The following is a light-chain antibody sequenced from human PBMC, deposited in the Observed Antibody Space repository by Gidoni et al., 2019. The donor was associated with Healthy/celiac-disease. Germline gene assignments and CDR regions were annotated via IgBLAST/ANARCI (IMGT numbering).Light chain of an antibody. J-gene: IGLJ2*01. V-gene: IGLV3-1*01. CDR2: QDS. Sequence: SYELHQPPPVSVSPGQTASITCSGDKLGDKYACWYQQKPGQSPVLVIYQDSKRPSGIPERFSGSNSGNTATLTISGTQAMDEADYYCQAWDSSTVVFGGGTKLTVL. CDR3: QAWDSSTVV. CDR1: KLGDKY.